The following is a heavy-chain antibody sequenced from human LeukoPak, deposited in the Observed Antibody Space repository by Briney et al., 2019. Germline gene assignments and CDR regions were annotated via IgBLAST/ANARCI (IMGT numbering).Heavy chain of an antibody. V-gene: IGHV1-46*01. J-gene: IGHJ4*02. CDR2: INPSGGST. CDR1: VYTFTSYY. D-gene: IGHD1-26*01. CDR3: ARNSGSYYDY. Sequence: ASVEVSCKASVYTFTSYYMHWVRQAPGQGLEWMGIINPSGGSTSYAQKFQGRVTMTRDTSTSTVYMELSSLRSEDTAVYYCARNSGSYYDYWGQGTLVTVSS.